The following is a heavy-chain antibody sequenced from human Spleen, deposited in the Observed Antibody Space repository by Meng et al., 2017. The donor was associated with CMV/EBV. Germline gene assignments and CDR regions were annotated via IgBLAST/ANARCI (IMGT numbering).Heavy chain of an antibody. CDR1: GGSIGDYY. CDR2: IHYTGRT. D-gene: IGHD1-26*01. Sequence: SETLSLTCTVSGGSIGDYYWNWIRQPPGKGLEWIGYIHYTGRTNYSPSLKSRVTTSVDKSKNQFSLKLSSVTAADTAVYYCARAGGGSYYLGAFDIWGQGTMVTVSS. V-gene: IGHV4-59*01. J-gene: IGHJ3*02. CDR3: ARAGGGSYYLGAFDI.